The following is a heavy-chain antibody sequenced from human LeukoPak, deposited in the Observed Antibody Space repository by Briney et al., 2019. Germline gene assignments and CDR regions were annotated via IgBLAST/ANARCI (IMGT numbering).Heavy chain of an antibody. CDR1: GFTFSSYG. D-gene: IGHD3-3*01. V-gene: IGHV3-30*02. J-gene: IGHJ4*02. Sequence: GGSLRLSCAASGFTFSSYGMHWVRQAPGKGLEWVAFIRHDGSNKYYADSVKGRFTISRDNSKNTLYLQMNSLRAEDTAIYYCARDERLLSFLKWGQGTLVTVSS. CDR3: ARDERLLSFLK. CDR2: IRHDGSNK.